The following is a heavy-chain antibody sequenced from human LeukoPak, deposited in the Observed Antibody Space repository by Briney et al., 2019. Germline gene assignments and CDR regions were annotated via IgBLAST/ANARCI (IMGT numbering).Heavy chain of an antibody. J-gene: IGHJ4*02. V-gene: IGHV1-8*03. CDR1: GYTFTSYD. D-gene: IGHD2-15*01. CDR2: MNPNSGNT. Sequence: ASVKVSCKASGYTFTSYDINWVRQAAGQGLEWMGWMNPNSGNTGYAQKFQGRGTITRNTSISTAYMELSSLRSDDTAVYYCARGVASDYWGQGTLVTVSS. CDR3: ARGVASDY.